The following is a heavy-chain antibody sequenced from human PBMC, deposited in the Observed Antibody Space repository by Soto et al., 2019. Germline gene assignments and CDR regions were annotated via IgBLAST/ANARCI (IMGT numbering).Heavy chain of an antibody. CDR3: ARGGHSITIFGVVITNWFDP. Sequence: ESGGGLVQPGGSLRLSCAASGFTFSSYEMNWVRQAPGKGLEWVSYISSSGSTIYYADSVKGRFTISRDNAKNSLYLQMNSLRAEDTAVYYCARGGHSITIFGVVITNWFDPWGQGTLVTVSS. D-gene: IGHD3-3*01. J-gene: IGHJ5*02. V-gene: IGHV3-48*03. CDR2: ISSSGSTI. CDR1: GFTFSSYE.